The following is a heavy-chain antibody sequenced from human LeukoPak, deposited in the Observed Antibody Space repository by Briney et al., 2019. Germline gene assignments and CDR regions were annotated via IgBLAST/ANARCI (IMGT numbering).Heavy chain of an antibody. CDR1: GGSISSGGYY. Sequence: SQTLSFTCTVSGGSISSGGYYWSWIRQHPGKGLEWIGYIYYSGSTYYNPSLKSRVTISVDTSKNQFSLKLSSVTAADTAVYYCARDSIAVAAGALDYWGQGTLVTVSS. CDR2: IYYSGST. D-gene: IGHD6-19*01. CDR3: ARDSIAVAAGALDY. J-gene: IGHJ4*02. V-gene: IGHV4-31*03.